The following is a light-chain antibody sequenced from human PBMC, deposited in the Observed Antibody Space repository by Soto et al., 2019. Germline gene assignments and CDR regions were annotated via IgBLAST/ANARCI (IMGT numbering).Light chain of an antibody. V-gene: IGLV2-23*01. CDR3: CSYAGSSTYV. CDR2: EGT. J-gene: IGLJ1*01. Sequence: QSALTQPPSASGSPGQSVTISCTGTSSDVGGYSYVSWYQHHPGKAPKLLIYEGTKRPSGVSNRFSGSKSGNTASLTISGLQAEDEADYYCCSYAGSSTYVFGTGTKVTVL. CDR1: SSDVGGYSY.